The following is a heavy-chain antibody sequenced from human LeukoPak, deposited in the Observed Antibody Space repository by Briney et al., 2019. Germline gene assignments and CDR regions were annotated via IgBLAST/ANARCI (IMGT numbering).Heavy chain of an antibody. D-gene: IGHD3-16*01. J-gene: IGHJ6*02. CDR1: GYTFTSYG. V-gene: IGHV1-18*01. CDR3: ARDYEGIHYYGMDV. CDR2: ISAYNGNT. Sequence: ASEKVSCKASGYTFTSYGISWVRQAPGQGLEWMGWISAYNGNTNYAQKLQGRVTMTTDTSTSTAYMELRSLRSDDTAVYYCARDYEGIHYYGMDVWGQGTTVTVSS.